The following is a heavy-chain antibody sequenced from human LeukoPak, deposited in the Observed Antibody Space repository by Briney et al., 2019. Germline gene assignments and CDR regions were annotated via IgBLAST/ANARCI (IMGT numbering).Heavy chain of an antibody. CDR1: GGSFSGYY. D-gene: IGHD3-3*01. CDR2: INHSGST. V-gene: IGHV4-34*01. CDR3: ARGRMYYDFWSGYYGLVWFDP. Sequence: SETLSLTCAVYGGSFSGYYWSWIRQPPGEGLEWIGEINHSGSTNYNPSLKSRVTISVDTSKNQFSLKLSSVTAADTAVYYCARGRMYYDFWSGYYGLVWFDPWGQGTLVTVSS. J-gene: IGHJ5*02.